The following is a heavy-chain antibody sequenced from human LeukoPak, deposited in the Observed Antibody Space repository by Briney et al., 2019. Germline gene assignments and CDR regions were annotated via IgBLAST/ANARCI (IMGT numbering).Heavy chain of an antibody. D-gene: IGHD2-2*02. Sequence: GGSLRLSCAASGFTFSSFWMSWVRQAPGKGLEWVANIKRDGGDKYYVDSVKGRFSISRDNAKNSLYLHMNSLRAEDTAVYYCARGVEYTTSPWGQGTLVTVSS. CDR3: ARGVEYTTSP. CDR1: GFTFSSFW. CDR2: IKRDGGDK. J-gene: IGHJ4*02. V-gene: IGHV3-7*03.